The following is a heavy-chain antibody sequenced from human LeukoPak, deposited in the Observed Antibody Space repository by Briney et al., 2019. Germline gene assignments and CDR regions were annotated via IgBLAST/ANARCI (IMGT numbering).Heavy chain of an antibody. CDR1: GLPIGDFA. CDR3: ARESGKFDY. V-gene: IGHV3-43*02. CDR2: ISGDGVST. J-gene: IGHJ4*02. Sequence: GGSLRLSCVASGLPIGDFAMHWVRQAPGKGLEWVSLISGDGVSTFFAESVKGRFSISRDNSKNSLFLEMSSLRTEDTAMYYCARESGKFDYWGQGTLVAVSS.